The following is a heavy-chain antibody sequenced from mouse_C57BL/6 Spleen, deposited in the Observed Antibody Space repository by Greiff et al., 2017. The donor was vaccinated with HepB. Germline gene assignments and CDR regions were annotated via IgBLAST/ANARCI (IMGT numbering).Heavy chain of an antibody. Sequence: VQLQESGAELVRPGASVTLSCKASGYTFTDYEMHWVKQTPVHGLEWIGAIDPETGGTDYNQKFKGKAILTADKSSSTAYMELRSLTSEDSAVYYCTRGLRPAMDYWGQGTSVTVSS. CDR3: TRGLRPAMDY. CDR1: GYTFTDYE. D-gene: IGHD2-4*01. V-gene: IGHV1-15*01. J-gene: IGHJ4*01. CDR2: IDPETGGT.